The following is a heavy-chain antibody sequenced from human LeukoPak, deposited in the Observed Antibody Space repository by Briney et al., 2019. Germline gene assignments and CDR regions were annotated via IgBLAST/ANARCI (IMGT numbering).Heavy chain of an antibody. CDR1: GYTFTSYG. J-gene: IGHJ4*02. D-gene: IGHD4-17*01. CDR3: ARVEGFMSTVTTLDY. CDR2: ISAYNGNT. V-gene: IGHV1-18*03. Sequence: ASVKVSCKASGYTFTSYGISWVRQATGQGLEWMGWISAYNGNTNYAQKLQGRVTMTTDTSTSTAYMQLMSLRADDMAVYCCARVEGFMSTVTTLDYWGQGTLVTVSS.